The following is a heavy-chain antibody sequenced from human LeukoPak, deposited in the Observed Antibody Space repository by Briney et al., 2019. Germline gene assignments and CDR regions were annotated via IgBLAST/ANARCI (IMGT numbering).Heavy chain of an antibody. CDR1: GFTFSSYE. J-gene: IGHJ4*02. CDR2: ISSSGSTI. CDR3: ARGAYSGSYSLYDY. Sequence: GGSLRLSCAASGFTFSSYEMNWVRQAPGKGLEWVSYISSSGSTIYYADSVKGRFTISRDNAKDSLYLQMNSLRAEDTAMYYCARGAYSGSYSLYDYWGQGTMVTVSS. D-gene: IGHD1-26*01. V-gene: IGHV3-48*03.